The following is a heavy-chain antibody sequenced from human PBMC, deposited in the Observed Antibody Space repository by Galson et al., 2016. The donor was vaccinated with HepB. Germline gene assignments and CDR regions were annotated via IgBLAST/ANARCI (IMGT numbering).Heavy chain of an antibody. D-gene: IGHD2-21*02. V-gene: IGHV3-23*01. CDR3: AKSLLGVTLVSYYYGMDV. J-gene: IGHJ6*02. CDR1: GFTFSNYV. CDR2: ISGSGTNT. Sequence: SLRLSCAASGFTFSNYVMNWVRQAPGKGLEWVSAISGSGTNTYYEDSVKGRFTIYRDNSKNTLFLQMNSLRAEDTAVYYCAKSLLGVTLVSYYYGMDVWGQGTTVTVSS.